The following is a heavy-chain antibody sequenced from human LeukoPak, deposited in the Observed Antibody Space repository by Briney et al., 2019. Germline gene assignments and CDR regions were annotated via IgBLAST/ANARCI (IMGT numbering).Heavy chain of an antibody. D-gene: IGHD6-13*01. Sequence: GGSLRLSCAASGFTFSSYSMNWVRQAPGKGLEWVSSISSSSSYIYYADSVKGRFTISRDNAKNSLYLQMNSLRAKDTAVYYCAKHRVAAGAIDYWGQGTLVTVSS. CDR3: AKHRVAAGAIDY. J-gene: IGHJ4*02. V-gene: IGHV3-21*01. CDR1: GFTFSSYS. CDR2: ISSSSSYI.